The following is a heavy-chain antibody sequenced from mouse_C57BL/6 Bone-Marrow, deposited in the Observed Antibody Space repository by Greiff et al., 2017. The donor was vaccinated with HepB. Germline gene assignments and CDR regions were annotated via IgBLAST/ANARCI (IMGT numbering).Heavy chain of an antibody. CDR1: GYTFTSYW. J-gene: IGHJ3*01. D-gene: IGHD4-1*01. V-gene: IGHV1-61*01. Sequence: QVQLQQPGAELVRPGSSVKLSCKASGYTFTSYWMDWVKQRPGQGLEWIGNIYPSDSETHYNQKFKDKATLTVDKSSSTAYMQLSSLTSEDSAVYYCAGGDWDGWFAYWGQGTLVTVSA. CDR3: AGGDWDGWFAY. CDR2: IYPSDSET.